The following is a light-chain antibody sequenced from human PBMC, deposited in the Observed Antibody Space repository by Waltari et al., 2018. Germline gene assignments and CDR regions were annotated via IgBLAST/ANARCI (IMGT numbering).Light chain of an antibody. CDR1: QSINGY. CDR2: DTS. CDR3: QHRSNWPPLFA. Sequence: EIVLTQSPATLSLSPGERATLSCRASQSINGYLAWYQQKPGQAPRLLIYDTSNRATGIPARFSGTGSGTDFTLSSSSLEPEDFAVYFCQHRSNWPPLFAFGPGTKVDMK. J-gene: IGKJ3*01. V-gene: IGKV3-11*01.